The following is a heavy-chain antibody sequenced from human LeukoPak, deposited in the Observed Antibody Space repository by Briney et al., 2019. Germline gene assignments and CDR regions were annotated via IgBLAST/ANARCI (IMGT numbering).Heavy chain of an antibody. V-gene: IGHV3-7*01. J-gene: IGHJ4*02. CDR2: IKQDGSER. CDR3: ARVWGGSWRLFDY. Sequence: PGGFLRLSCAASGFTFSNYWMSWVRQAPGKGLEWVANIKQDGSERYYVDSVKGRFTISRDNAKNSLYLQMNTLRAEDTAVYYCARVWGGSWRLFDYWGQGALVTVSS. CDR1: GFTFSNYW. D-gene: IGHD6-13*01.